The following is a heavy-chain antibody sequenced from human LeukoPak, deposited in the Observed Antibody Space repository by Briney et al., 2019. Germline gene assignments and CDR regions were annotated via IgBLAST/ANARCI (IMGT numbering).Heavy chain of an antibody. CDR3: ARDSGYDSRGFYYGGFDP. J-gene: IGHJ5*02. Sequence: SQTLSLTCTVSGGSFSSGAYYWSWIRQLPGKGLEWIGYIYYSGSPYYNPSLKSRVSISGDTSKNQFSLTLSSVTVADTAVYYCARDSGYDSRGFYYGGFDPWGQGILVTVSS. V-gene: IGHV4-31*03. D-gene: IGHD3-22*01. CDR2: IYYSGSP. CDR1: GGSFSSGAYY.